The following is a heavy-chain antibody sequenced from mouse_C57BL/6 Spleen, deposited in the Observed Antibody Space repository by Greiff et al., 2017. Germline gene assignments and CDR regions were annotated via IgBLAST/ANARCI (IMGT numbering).Heavy chain of an antibody. CDR2: ISYDGSN. CDR1: GYSITSGYY. V-gene: IGHV3-6*01. Sequence: EVKLQESGPGLVKPSQSLSLPCSVTGYSITSGYYWNWIRQFPGNKLEWMGYISYDGSNNYNPSLKNRISITRDTSKNQFFLKLNSVTTEDTATYYCARGYYDYDAAWFAYWGQGTLVTVSA. J-gene: IGHJ3*01. D-gene: IGHD2-4*01. CDR3: ARGYYDYDAAWFAY.